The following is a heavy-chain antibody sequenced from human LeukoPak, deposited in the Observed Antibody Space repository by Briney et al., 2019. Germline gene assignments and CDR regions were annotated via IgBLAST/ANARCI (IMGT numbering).Heavy chain of an antibody. Sequence: ASVKVPCKASGYTFTSYGISWVRQAPGQGLEWMGWISAYNGNTNYAQKLQGRVTMTTDTSTSTAYMELRSLRSDDTAVYYCARDRVRGVSYYGMDVWGQGTTVTVSS. CDR2: ISAYNGNT. V-gene: IGHV1-18*01. CDR3: ARDRVRGVSYYGMDV. CDR1: GYTFTSYG. D-gene: IGHD3-10*01. J-gene: IGHJ6*02.